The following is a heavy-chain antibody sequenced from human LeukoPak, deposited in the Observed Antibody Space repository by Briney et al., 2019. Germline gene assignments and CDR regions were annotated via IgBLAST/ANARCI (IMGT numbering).Heavy chain of an antibody. V-gene: IGHV4-30-2*01. D-gene: IGHD1-26*01. CDR2: INHSGST. CDR3: ASRIVGTYYYYYGMDV. J-gene: IGHJ6*02. CDR1: GGSISSGGYS. Sequence: SETLSLTCAVSGGSISSGGYSWSWIRQPPGKGLEWIGEINHSGSTNYNPSLKSRVTISVDTSKNQFSLKLSSVTAADTAVYYCASRIVGTYYYYYGMDVWGQGTTVTVSS.